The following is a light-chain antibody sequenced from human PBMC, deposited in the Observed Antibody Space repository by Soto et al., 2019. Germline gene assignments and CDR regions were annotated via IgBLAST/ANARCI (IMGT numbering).Light chain of an antibody. CDR2: AAS. Sequence: EIVLTQSPGTLSLSPGERVTLSYRASQTVSSNYLAWYQQKPGQAPRLLIYAASSRAAGIADRFSASGSGTDFTLTISRLEPEDSAVYYCQQYGSSPWMYTFGQGTKVEIK. CDR3: QQYGSSPWMYT. V-gene: IGKV3-20*01. CDR1: QTVSSNY. J-gene: IGKJ2*01.